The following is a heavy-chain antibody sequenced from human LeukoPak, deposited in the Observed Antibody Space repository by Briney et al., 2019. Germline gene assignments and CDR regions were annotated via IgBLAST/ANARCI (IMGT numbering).Heavy chain of an antibody. CDR3: ARDRDWMLYDY. Sequence: GGSLRLSCAASGFTFSSYAMHWVRQAPGKGLEWVAVISYDGSNKYYADSVKGRFTISRDNSKNTLYLQMNSLRAEDTAMCYCARDRDWMLYDYWGQGTLVTVSS. CDR1: GFTFSSYA. D-gene: IGHD3-9*01. V-gene: IGHV3-30-3*01. J-gene: IGHJ4*02. CDR2: ISYDGSNK.